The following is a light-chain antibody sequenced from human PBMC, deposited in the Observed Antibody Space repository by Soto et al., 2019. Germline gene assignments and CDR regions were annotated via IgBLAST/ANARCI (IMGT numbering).Light chain of an antibody. CDR3: QQYEDLPLT. CDR1: QDISNS. J-gene: IGKJ4*01. Sequence: DIQMTQSPSALSASVGDRVTITCRASQDISNSLNWYQQKPGKAPKLLIFDASSLETGVPSRFSGSGSGTDFTFTITSLQPEDIATYHCQQYEDLPLTFGGGTKVEIK. CDR2: DAS. V-gene: IGKV1-33*01.